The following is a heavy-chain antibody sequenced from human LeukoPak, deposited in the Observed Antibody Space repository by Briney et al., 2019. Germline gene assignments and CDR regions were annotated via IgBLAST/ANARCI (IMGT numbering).Heavy chain of an antibody. D-gene: IGHD3-10*01. J-gene: IGHJ4*02. CDR2: IYYSGNT. Sequence: PSETLSLTCTVSGGSLGSSSYYWGWIRQPPGEGLEWLGSIYYSGNTYYNPSLKSRVTISVDTSKNQFSLKLSSVTAADTAIYYCASRVRWSYYFDDWGQGTLVTVSA. V-gene: IGHV4-39*01. CDR1: GGSLGSSSYY. CDR3: ASRVRWSYYFDD.